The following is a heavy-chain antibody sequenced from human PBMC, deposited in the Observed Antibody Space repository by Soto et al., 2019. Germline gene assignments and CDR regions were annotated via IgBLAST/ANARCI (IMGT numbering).Heavy chain of an antibody. CDR2: INPNSGGT. D-gene: IGHD3-10*01. Sequence: ASVKVSCKASGYTFTGYYMHWVRQAPGQGLEWMGWINPNSGGTNYAQKFQGRVTMTRDTSISTAYMELNSLRDEDTAVYYCAKFGASGSYFQFDYWGPGTLVTVSS. V-gene: IGHV1-2*02. CDR1: GYTFTGYY. CDR3: AKFGASGSYFQFDY. J-gene: IGHJ4*02.